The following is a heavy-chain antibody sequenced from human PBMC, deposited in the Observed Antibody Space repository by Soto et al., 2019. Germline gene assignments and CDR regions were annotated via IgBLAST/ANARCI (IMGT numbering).Heavy chain of an antibody. V-gene: IGHV3-66*02. Sequence: GSLRPSFQPSGFTVGTNYLTWFRQAPGKGLEWVSIIYSSGSAYYADSVKGRFTISRDNSKNTLYLQMNSLRAEDTAVYYCARTTPSLYSRVEYYYGMDVWGQGT. CDR3: ARTTPSLYSRVEYYYGMDV. D-gene: IGHD2-15*01. CDR2: IYSSGSA. J-gene: IGHJ6*02. CDR1: GFTVGTNY.